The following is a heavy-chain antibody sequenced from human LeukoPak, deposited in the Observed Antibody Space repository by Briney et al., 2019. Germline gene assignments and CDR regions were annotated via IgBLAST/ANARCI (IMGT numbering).Heavy chain of an antibody. CDR3: AARSSGNPYF. J-gene: IGHJ4*02. CDR2: IKQDGSEK. D-gene: IGHD1-26*01. CDR1: GLTLSNYW. V-gene: IGHV3-7*03. Sequence: GGSLRLSCTASGLTLSNYWMIWVRQAPGKGLQWVAKIKQDGSEKYYVDSVKGRFTFSRDNAENSLYLQMNSLRVEDTAVYYCAARSSGNPYFWGQGTLVTVSS.